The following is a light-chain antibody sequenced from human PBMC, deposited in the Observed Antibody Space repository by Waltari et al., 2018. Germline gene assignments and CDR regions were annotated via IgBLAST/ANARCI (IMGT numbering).Light chain of an antibody. Sequence: QAALTQPPSVSGSPGQSVTVSCTGTTHDIGTYNYVSWYHQPPRKTPKLIIYDVNTRPSGVSYRFSASKAGNTASLTISGLQPEDEADYYCNSYAGSNTWVFGGGTRLTVL. CDR2: DVN. CDR1: THDIGTYNY. CDR3: NSYAGSNTWV. J-gene: IGLJ3*02. V-gene: IGLV2-14*03.